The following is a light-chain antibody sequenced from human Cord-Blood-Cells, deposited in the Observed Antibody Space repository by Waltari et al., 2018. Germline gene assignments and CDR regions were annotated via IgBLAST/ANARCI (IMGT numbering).Light chain of an antibody. CDR2: DVS. V-gene: IGLV2-14*01. CDR1: SSDVGGYTY. CDR3: SSYTSSSTHNYV. J-gene: IGLJ1*01. Sequence: QSALTQPASVPGSPGQSITIACTGTSSDVGGYTYVSWYQQHPGKAPKLMIYDVSNRPSGVSNRLSGSKSGNTASLTISGLQAEDEADYYCSSYTSSSTHNYVFGTGTKVTVL.